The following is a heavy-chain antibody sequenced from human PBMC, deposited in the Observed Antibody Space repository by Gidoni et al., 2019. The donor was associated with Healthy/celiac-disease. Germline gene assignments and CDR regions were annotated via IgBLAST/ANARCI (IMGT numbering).Heavy chain of an antibody. D-gene: IGHD6-13*01. V-gene: IGHV3-7*01. CDR1: GFTFSSYW. J-gene: IGHJ5*02. CDR2: IKQDGSEK. Sequence: EVQLVESGGGLVQPGGSLSLSCAASGFTFSSYWMSWVRQAPGKGLEGVANIKQDGSEKYYVDSVKGRFTISRDNAKNSLYLQMNSLRAEDTAVYYCARDRAIAAAGISPPHWFDPWGQGTLVTVSS. CDR3: ARDRAIAAAGISPPHWFDP.